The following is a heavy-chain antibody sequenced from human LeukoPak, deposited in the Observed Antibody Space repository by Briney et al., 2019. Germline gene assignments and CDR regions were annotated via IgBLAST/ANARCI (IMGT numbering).Heavy chain of an antibody. CDR2: IYPGDSDT. J-gene: IGHJ5*02. Sequence: GESLKISCKGSGYSFTSYWIGWVRQMPGKGPEWMGIIYPGDSDTRYSPSFQGQVTISADKSISTAYLQWSSLKASDTAMYYCARLGSRYCSSTSCKNWFDPWGQGTLVTVSS. D-gene: IGHD2-2*01. CDR1: GYSFTSYW. V-gene: IGHV5-51*01. CDR3: ARLGSRYCSSTSCKNWFDP.